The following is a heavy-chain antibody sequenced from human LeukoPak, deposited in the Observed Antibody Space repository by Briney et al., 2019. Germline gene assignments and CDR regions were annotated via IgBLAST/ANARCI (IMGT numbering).Heavy chain of an antibody. CDR3: ASPSPPGDGYNPPDY. CDR1: GFNFDNYA. J-gene: IGHJ4*02. Sequence: PGGSLRLSCVASGFNFDNYAMHWVRQPLGKGLEWVAVISHDERTKYYADSMKGRITISRDNSKNTVFLQMNNLRTEDTAVYYCASPSPPGDGYNPPDYWGQGTLVTVSS. V-gene: IGHV3-30*04. D-gene: IGHD5-24*01. CDR2: ISHDERTK.